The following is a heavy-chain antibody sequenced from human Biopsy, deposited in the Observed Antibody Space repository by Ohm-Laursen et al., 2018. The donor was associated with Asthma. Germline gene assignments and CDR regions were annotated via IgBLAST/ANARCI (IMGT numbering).Heavy chain of an antibody. D-gene: IGHD3-22*01. CDR3: ASPLGDYYDSSGYYYASLGY. CDR2: IIPLIGTP. V-gene: IGHV1-69*01. J-gene: IGHJ4*02. CDR1: GGTFTTYS. Sequence: RISCKASGGTFTTYSISWVRQAPGQGLVWMGGIIPLIGTPNYAQKFQGRVTITADASTNTAYMDLSSLRSEDTAVYYCASPLGDYYDSSGYYYASLGYWGLGTLVIVSS.